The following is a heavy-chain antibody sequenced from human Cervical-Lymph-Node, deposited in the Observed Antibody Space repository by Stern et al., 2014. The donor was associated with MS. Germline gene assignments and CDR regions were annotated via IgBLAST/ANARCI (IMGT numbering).Heavy chain of an antibody. Sequence: QVQLVQSGTEVKRPGSSVKVSCKASGGTFSTYYISWVRQAPGQGLEWMGGIIPLLRKTKYAPKVQGRLVDIADDSATASSMAVSTLRLEDTAVFYCARGEEYSSSIDYWGQGTLVVVSS. CDR3: ARGEEYSSSIDY. V-gene: IGHV1-69*01. CDR2: IIPLLRKT. J-gene: IGHJ1*01. CDR1: GGTFSTYY. D-gene: IGHD6-6*01.